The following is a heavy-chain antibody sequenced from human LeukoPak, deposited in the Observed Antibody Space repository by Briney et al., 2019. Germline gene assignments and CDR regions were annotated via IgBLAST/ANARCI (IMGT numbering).Heavy chain of an antibody. J-gene: IGHJ4*02. D-gene: IGHD3-9*01. CDR3: ARSVKYDILTGADY. Sequence: GGSLRLSCAASGFTFSSYAMHWVRQAPGKGLEWVSVIYSGGSTYYADSVKGRFTISRDNSKNTLYLQMNSLRAEDTAVYYCARSVKYDILTGADYWGQGTLVTVSS. V-gene: IGHV3-66*01. CDR1: GFTFSSYA. CDR2: IYSGGST.